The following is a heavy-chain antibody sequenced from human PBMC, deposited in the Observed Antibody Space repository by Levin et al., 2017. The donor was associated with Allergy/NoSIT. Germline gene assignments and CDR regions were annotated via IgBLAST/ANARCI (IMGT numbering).Heavy chain of an antibody. V-gene: IGHV3-30*18. D-gene: IGHD6-13*01. CDR3: AKESSWWFDY. J-gene: IGHJ4*02. Sequence: GESLKISCAASGFTFSSYGMHWVRQAPGKGLEWVAVISYDGSNKYYADSVKGRFTISRDNSKNTLYLQMNSLRAEDTAVYYCAKESSWWFDYWGQGTLVTVSS. CDR2: ISYDGSNK. CDR1: GFTFSSYG.